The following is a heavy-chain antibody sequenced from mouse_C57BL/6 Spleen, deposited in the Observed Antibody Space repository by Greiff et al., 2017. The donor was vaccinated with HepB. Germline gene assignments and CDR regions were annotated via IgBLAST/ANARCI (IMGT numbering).Heavy chain of an antibody. CDR3: TTGGPSFDY. J-gene: IGHJ2*01. CDR1: GFNIKDDY. V-gene: IGHV14-4*01. Sequence: VQLQQSGAELVRPGASVKLSCTASGFNIKDDYMHWVKQRPEQGLEWIGWIDPENGDTEYASKFQGKATITADTSSNTAYLQLRSLTSEDTAVYYCTTGGPSFDYWGQGTTLTVSS. CDR2: IDPENGDT.